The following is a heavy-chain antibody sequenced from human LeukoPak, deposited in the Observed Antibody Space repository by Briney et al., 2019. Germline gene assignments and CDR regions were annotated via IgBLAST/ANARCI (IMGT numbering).Heavy chain of an antibody. Sequence: RSLRLSCAVSGLTFSRYAINWVRQPPGKGLEWVSIISNSGGISVYADSVKGRFTISRDNSKNTLYLQMSSLRAEDTAVYYCAVEGFDIWGHGTMVTVSS. CDR2: ISNSGGIS. J-gene: IGHJ3*02. V-gene: IGHV3-23*01. D-gene: IGHD1-1*01. CDR3: AVEGFDI. CDR1: GLTFSRYA.